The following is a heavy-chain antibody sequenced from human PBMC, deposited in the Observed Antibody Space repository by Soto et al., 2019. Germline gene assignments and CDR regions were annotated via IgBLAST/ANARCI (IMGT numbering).Heavy chain of an antibody. CDR3: ARLYYYGSGSYSFDY. Sequence: ASVKVSFKASGYTFTSYGISWVRQAPGQGLEWMGWISAYNGNTNYAQKLQGRVTMTTDTSTSTAYMELRSLRSDDTAVYYCARLYYYGSGSYSFDYWGQGTLVTVSS. CDR2: ISAYNGNT. J-gene: IGHJ4*02. CDR1: GYTFTSYG. D-gene: IGHD3-10*01. V-gene: IGHV1-18*04.